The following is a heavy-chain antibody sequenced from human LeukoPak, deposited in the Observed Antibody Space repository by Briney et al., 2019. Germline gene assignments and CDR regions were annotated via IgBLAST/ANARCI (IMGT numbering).Heavy chain of an antibody. D-gene: IGHD6-6*01. Sequence: GASVKVSCKASGYTFTGYYMHWVRQAPGQGLEWMGRINPNSGGTDYAQKFQGRVTMTRDTSISTAYMELSRLRSDDTAVYYCARGPEYSSSGGDYWGQGTLVTVSS. CDR3: ARGPEYSSSGGDY. CDR1: GYTFTGYY. V-gene: IGHV1-2*06. CDR2: INPNSGGT. J-gene: IGHJ4*02.